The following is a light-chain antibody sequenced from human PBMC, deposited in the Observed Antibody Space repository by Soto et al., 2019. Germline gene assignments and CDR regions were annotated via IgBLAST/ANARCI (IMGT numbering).Light chain of an antibody. Sequence: EIVLTQSPATLSLSPGERATLSCRASQSVSSYLAWYQQKPGQAPRLLIYDASNRATGIPARFSGSGSGTYFTLTISSLEPEDFAVYYCQQRSNWPRTFGLGTKVEIK. CDR1: QSVSSY. CDR3: QQRSNWPRT. V-gene: IGKV3-11*01. CDR2: DAS. J-gene: IGKJ1*01.